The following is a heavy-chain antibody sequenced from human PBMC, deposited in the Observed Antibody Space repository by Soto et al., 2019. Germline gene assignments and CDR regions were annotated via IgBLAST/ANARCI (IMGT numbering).Heavy chain of an antibody. Sequence: GGSLRLSCAASGLTFSIFAMSWVRQSPGKGLEWVSTISGSGGSTYYADAVKGRFTISSDNSMGTLYLQMKSLRVEDTAIYYCAKEVSLGSTVDLGYWGQGALVTVSS. CDR3: AKEVSLGSTVDLGY. CDR1: GLTFSIFA. CDR2: ISGSGGST. D-gene: IGHD7-27*01. J-gene: IGHJ4*02. V-gene: IGHV3-23*01.